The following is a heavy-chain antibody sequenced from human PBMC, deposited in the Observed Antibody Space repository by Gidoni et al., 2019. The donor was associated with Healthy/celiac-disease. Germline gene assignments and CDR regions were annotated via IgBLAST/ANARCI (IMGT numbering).Heavy chain of an antibody. Sequence: QVQLVESGGGLVKPGGSLRISCAASGFTFSDYYMSWIRQAPGKGLEWVSYISSSGSTIYYADSVKGRFTISRDNAKNSLYLQMNSLRAEDTAVYYCATPRGEMATPHDAFDIWGQGTMVTVSS. CDR3: ATPRGEMATPHDAFDI. CDR2: ISSSGSTI. CDR1: GFTFSDYY. V-gene: IGHV3-11*01. J-gene: IGHJ3*02. D-gene: IGHD5-12*01.